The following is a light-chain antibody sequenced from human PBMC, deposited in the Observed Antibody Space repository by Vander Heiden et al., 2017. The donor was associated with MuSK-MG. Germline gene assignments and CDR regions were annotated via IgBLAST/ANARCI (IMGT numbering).Light chain of an antibody. CDR3: QVWDRDSNGWV. Sequence: SYELTQPVSVSVDLGQTARISCEAANIGGKSVQWYQQGPCQAPVLVIYRDRYRPSGIPERFSASNSGNMATLTISSAQLWDEADYYCQVWDRDSNGWVFGGGTKMTVL. J-gene: IGLJ3*02. V-gene: IGLV3-9*01. CDR2: RDR. CDR1: NIGGKS.